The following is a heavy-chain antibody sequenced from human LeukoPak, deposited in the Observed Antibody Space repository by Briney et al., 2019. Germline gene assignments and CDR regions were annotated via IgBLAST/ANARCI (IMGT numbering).Heavy chain of an antibody. CDR2: ISAYNGNT. D-gene: IGHD2-15*01. Sequence: ASVKDSFKASGYTFASYGISWVRQAPGQGLEWMGWISAYNGNTKYEPKLQGRVTMTTDTSTSTAYMELRSLRSDDTAVYYCSRLGYCSGGSCYSSGYYYYYGMDVWGQGTTVTVSS. V-gene: IGHV1-18*01. CDR1: GYTFASYG. CDR3: SRLGYCSGGSCYSSGYYYYYGMDV. J-gene: IGHJ6*02.